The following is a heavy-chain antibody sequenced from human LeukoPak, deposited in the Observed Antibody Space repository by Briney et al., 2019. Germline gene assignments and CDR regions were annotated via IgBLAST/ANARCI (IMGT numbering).Heavy chain of an antibody. D-gene: IGHD3-10*01. V-gene: IGHV3-53*01. CDR1: GFPVSSNY. CDR3: ARTTTHYYGSGTSLYYYYMDV. J-gene: IGHJ6*03. CDR2: IYTSYTT. Sequence: GSLLLSCAAPGFPVSSNYMSWVRQAPGKGREGVSFIYTSYTTYYADSVKGRFTISRDNSKNTLFLQMNSLRADDTAVYYCARTTTHYYGSGTSLYYYYMDVWGKGTTVTISS.